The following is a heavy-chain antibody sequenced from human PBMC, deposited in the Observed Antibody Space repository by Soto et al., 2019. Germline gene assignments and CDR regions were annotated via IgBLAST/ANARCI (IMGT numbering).Heavy chain of an antibody. CDR1: GGSISSYY. Sequence: SETLSLTCTVSGGSISSYYWSWIRQPPGKGLEWIGYIYYSGSTNYNPSLKSRVTISVDTSKNQFSLKPSSVTAADTAVYYCARGTAAAAGTDWFDLWGQGTLVTVSS. CDR2: IYYSGST. J-gene: IGHJ5*02. V-gene: IGHV4-59*01. D-gene: IGHD6-13*01. CDR3: ARGTAAAAGTDWFDL.